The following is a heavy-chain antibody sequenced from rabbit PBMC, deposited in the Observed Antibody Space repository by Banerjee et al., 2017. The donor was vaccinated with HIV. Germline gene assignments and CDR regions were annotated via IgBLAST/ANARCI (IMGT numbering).Heavy chain of an antibody. CDR1: GFDFRRYY. J-gene: IGHJ4*01. CDR2: IYAGEAST. Sequence: QLEESGGDLVKPGASLTLTCTASGFDFRRYYMSWVRQAPGKGLEWIGAIYAGEASTDYASWVNGRFTISSDNAQNTLYLQLNSLTAADTATYFCVSYDDYGDRNLWGPGTLVTVS. D-gene: IGHD2-1*01. CDR3: VSYDDYGDRNL. V-gene: IGHV1S7*01.